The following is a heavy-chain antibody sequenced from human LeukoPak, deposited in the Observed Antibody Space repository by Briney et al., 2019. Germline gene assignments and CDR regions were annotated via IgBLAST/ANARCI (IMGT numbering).Heavy chain of an antibody. D-gene: IGHD3-22*01. CDR1: GGSISSSSYY. V-gene: IGHV4-39*01. Sequence: SETLSLTCTVSGGSISSSSYYWGWIRQPPGKGLEWIGSIYYSGSTYYNPSLKSRVTISVDTSKNQFSLKLSSVTAADTAGYYCARQGLDSSGYYYFDYWGQGTLVTVSS. CDR2: IYYSGST. J-gene: IGHJ4*02. CDR3: ARQGLDSSGYYYFDY.